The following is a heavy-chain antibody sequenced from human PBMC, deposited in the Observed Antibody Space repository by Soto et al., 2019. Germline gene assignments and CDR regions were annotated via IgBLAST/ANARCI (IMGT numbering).Heavy chain of an antibody. CDR1: LYTCTNYW. CDR2: IYPVDSDT. V-gene: IGHV5-51*01. CDR3: AASIFYYGMDV. J-gene: IGHJ6*02. Sequence: CDSLTISCKCSLYTCTNYWIGWVRHMPGKVPEWMGIIYPVDSDTKDNPSFQGQVTISAAKSITTTYLQWSSLKASDTAIYYCAASIFYYGMDVWGQGTTVTVSS.